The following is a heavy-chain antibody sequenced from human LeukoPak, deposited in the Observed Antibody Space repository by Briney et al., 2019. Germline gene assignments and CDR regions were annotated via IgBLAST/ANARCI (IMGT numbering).Heavy chain of an antibody. CDR2: IYSGGST. V-gene: IGHV3-66*01. D-gene: IGHD1-26*01. CDR1: GFTVSSNY. CDR3: ARDIGVGATTTFDY. J-gene: IGHJ4*02. Sequence: PGGSLRLSCAASGFTVSSNYMSWVRQAPGKGLEWVSVIYSGGSTYYADSVKGRFTISRDNSKNTLYLQMNSLRAEDAAVYYCARDIGVGATTTFDYWGQGTLVTVSS.